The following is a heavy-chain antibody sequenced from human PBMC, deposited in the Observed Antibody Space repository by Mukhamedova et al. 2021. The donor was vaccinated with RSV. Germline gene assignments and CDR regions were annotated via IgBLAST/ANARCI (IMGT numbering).Heavy chain of an antibody. J-gene: IGHJ5*02. V-gene: IGHV1-8*01. CDR2: MSPNSGTT. CDR3: ARDFGGSSGWFDP. Sequence: GLEWLGWMSPNSGTTGYAQKFQGRLSLTRDTTMSTAYMEQSDLTSEDTAVYYCARDFGGSSGWFDPWGQGTQVTVSS. D-gene: IGHD4-23*01.